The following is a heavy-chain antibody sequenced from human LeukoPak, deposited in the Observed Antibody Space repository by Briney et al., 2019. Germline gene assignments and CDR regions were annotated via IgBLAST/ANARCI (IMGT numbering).Heavy chain of an antibody. CDR1: GFTFSIYV. CDR2: ISGSGVIT. V-gene: IGHV3-23*01. D-gene: IGHD1-1*01. CDR3: AQLRAGTTLRGPFDY. J-gene: IGHJ4*02. Sequence: GGSLRLSCAASGFTFSIYVMSWVRQAPGKGLEWVSGISGSGVITYYTDSVKGRFTISRDNSKNTLYLQMNSLRAEDTALYYCAQLRAGTTLRGPFDYWGQGTLVTVSS.